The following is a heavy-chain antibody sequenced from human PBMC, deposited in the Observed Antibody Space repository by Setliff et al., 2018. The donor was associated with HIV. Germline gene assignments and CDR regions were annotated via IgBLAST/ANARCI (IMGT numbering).Heavy chain of an antibody. Sequence: SETLSLTCTVSGGSVGSGSYYWSWIRQSPGKGLEWIGYIYYSGITTYNPSLKRRVTISIDTSKNQFSLKLHSVTAADTAVYYCARDPPGYGDSNDYWGQGTLVTVSS. D-gene: IGHD4-17*01. V-gene: IGHV4-61*01. CDR1: GGSVGSGSYY. CDR2: IYYSGIT. J-gene: IGHJ4*02. CDR3: ARDPPGYGDSNDY.